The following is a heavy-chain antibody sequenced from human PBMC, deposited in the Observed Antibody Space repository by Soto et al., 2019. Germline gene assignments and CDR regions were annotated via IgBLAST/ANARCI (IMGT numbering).Heavy chain of an antibody. CDR3: ARAYHEEYYYYYGMDV. Sequence: ASVKVSCKASGYTFTSYGISWVRQAPGQGLEWMGWISAYNGNTNYAQKLQGSVTMTTDTSTSTAYMELRSLRSDDTAVYYCARAYHEEYYYYYGMDVWGQGTRVTVSS. D-gene: IGHD2-2*01. J-gene: IGHJ6*02. V-gene: IGHV1-18*04. CDR1: GYTFTSYG. CDR2: ISAYNGNT.